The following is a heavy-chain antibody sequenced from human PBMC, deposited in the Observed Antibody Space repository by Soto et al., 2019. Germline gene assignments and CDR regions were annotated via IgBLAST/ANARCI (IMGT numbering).Heavy chain of an antibody. D-gene: IGHD6-13*01. CDR3: ARDQAAGGTISRYFQD. V-gene: IGHV3-23*01. Sequence: EVQLLESGGGLVQPEGSLRLSCEASGFTFSSYAMRWVRQAPGKGLEWVSGISGGGSTTYYADSVKGRFTISRDNSKNTLYLQVNSLRAEDTAVYYCARDQAAGGTISRYFQDWGQGTLVTVSS. J-gene: IGHJ1*01. CDR1: GFTFSSYA. CDR2: ISGGGSTT.